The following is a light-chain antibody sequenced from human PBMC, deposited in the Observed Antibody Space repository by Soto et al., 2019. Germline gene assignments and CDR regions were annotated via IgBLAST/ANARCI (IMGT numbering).Light chain of an antibody. Sequence: QSVLTQPASVSGSPGQSITISFTGTSSDVGGYNYVSWYQHHPGKAPKLKIYDVNNRPSGVSNRFSGSKSGNTASLTISGLQAEDEADYHCISYTGSSTLLVFGGGTKLTVL. CDR3: ISYTGSSTLLV. V-gene: IGLV2-14*03. J-gene: IGLJ2*01. CDR2: DVN. CDR1: SSDVGGYNY.